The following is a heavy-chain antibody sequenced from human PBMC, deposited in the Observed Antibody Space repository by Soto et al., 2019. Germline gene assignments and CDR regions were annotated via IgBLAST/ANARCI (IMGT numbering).Heavy chain of an antibody. CDR3: ARDARGTRGFDEMDI. J-gene: IGHJ6*02. V-gene: IGHV1-2*02. CDR2: INPNSGDT. D-gene: IGHD3-9*01. CDR1: GYIFTGYH. Sequence: ASVKVSCKASGYIFTGYHIHWVRQAPGLGLEWMGWINPNSGDTEYAQNFQGRVTMTRDTSFNLVYMEMSGLMSDDTAVYYCARDARGTRGFDEMDIWGQGTTVTVSS.